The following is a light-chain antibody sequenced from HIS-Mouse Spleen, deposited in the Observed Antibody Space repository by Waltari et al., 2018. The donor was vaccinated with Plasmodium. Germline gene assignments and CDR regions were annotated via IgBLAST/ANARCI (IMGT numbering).Light chain of an antibody. V-gene: IGKV3-15*01. CDR1: QSVSSN. Sequence: EIVMTQSPATLSVSPGERATLSCRASQSVSSNLAWYQQKPGQAPRLLIYGPSTRATGIPEFTLTISSLQSEDFAVYYCQQYNNWPYTFGQGTKLEIK. CDR2: GPS. CDR3: QQYNNWPYT. J-gene: IGKJ2*01.